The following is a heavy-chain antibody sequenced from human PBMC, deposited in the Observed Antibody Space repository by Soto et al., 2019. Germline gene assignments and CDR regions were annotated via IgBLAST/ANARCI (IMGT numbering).Heavy chain of an antibody. Sequence: GGSLRLSCAASGFTFSSYAMSWVRQAPGKGLEWVSAISGSGGSTYYADSVKGRFTISRDNSKNTLYLQMNSLRAEDTAVYYFAKGTMIVVVIMCFDYWGQGTLVTVSS. CDR2: ISGSGGST. V-gene: IGHV3-23*01. CDR1: GFTFSSYA. D-gene: IGHD3-22*01. J-gene: IGHJ4*02. CDR3: AKGTMIVVVIMCFDY.